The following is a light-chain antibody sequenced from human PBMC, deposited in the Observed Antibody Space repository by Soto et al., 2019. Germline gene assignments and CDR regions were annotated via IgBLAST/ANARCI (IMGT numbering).Light chain of an antibody. Sequence: EIVLTQSPATLSLSPGERASLSCRATQSVSSYLAWYQQKPGQAPRLLIYDASNRATGIPARFSGRGSGTDFTLTISSLEPEDFAVYHCQQRSNWPITFGQGTRLEIK. CDR3: QQRSNWPIT. CDR1: QSVSSY. J-gene: IGKJ5*01. V-gene: IGKV3-11*01. CDR2: DAS.